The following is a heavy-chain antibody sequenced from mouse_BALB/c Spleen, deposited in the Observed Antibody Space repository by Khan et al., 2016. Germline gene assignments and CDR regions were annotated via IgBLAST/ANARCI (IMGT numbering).Heavy chain of an antibody. Sequence: QVQLKESGPGLVAPSQSLSITCTVSGFSLTGYGVNWVRQPPGKGLEWLGRIWGAGSTDYNSALKSRLTITKTNTNIQVLLKMNSLQTDDTARYYCASGWGDYWGQGTSVTVSS. CDR3: ASGWGDY. V-gene: IGHV2-6-7*01. J-gene: IGHJ4*01. CDR2: IWGAGST. D-gene: IGHD2-3*01. CDR1: GFSLTGYG.